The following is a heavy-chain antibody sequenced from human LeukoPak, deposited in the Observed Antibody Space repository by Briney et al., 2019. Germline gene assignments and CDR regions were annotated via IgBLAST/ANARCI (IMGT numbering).Heavy chain of an antibody. J-gene: IGHJ4*02. D-gene: IGHD2-21*02. CDR2: ISPSRGDT. V-gene: IGHV1-2*06. CDR3: AMQYNCGGDCFPYYFDY. Sequence: ASVKVSCKASGYTFTAYYIHWVRQAPGQGLEWMGRISPSRGDTNYTQQFQGRVTMNRDTSITTAYMELSRLSSDDTAVYFCAMQYNCGGDCFPYYFDYWGQGALVTVSS. CDR1: GYTFTAYY.